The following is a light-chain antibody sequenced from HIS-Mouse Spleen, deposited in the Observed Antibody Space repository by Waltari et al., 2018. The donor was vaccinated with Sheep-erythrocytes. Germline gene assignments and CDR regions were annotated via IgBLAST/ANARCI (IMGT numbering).Light chain of an antibody. V-gene: IGLV3-10*01. CDR1: ALTKKY. J-gene: IGLJ3*02. CDR2: EDS. CDR3: YSTDSSGNHWV. Sequence: SYELTQPPSVSVSTGQTARITCSGDALTKKYAYWYQQKSGQAPVLVIYEDSKRPSGIPERFSGSSSGTMATLTISGAQVEDDADYYCYSTDSSGNHWVFGGGTKLTVL.